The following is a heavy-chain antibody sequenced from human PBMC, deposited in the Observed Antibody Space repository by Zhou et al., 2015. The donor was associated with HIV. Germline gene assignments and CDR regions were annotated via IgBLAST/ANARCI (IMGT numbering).Heavy chain of an antibody. D-gene: IGHD3-22*01. V-gene: IGHV1-69*04. Sequence: LVQSGTEVRKPGSSVKVSCKASGSTFSDSEISWVRQAPGQGLEWMGRFIPMSDIENHAQKFRGRLTISADRSTGTAYMELSRLRSEDAAVYYCATSSGKYDFAFDVWGQGTRLIVSS. CDR2: FIPMSDIE. CDR3: ATSSGKYDFAFDV. J-gene: IGHJ3*01. CDR1: GSTFSDSE.